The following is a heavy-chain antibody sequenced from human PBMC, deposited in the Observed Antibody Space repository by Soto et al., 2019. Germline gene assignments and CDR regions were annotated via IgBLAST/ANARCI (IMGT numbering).Heavy chain of an antibody. D-gene: IGHD4-17*01. CDR1: HATFTGYT. V-gene: IGHV1-18*04. CDR2: ISSLSGNT. J-gene: IGHJ5*02. CDR3: ARGTVTSGRWFGP. Sequence: QVHLVQSETEVKEPGASVTVSCKTSHATFTGYTINWVRQAPGQGLEWLGWISSLSGNTYYARDFQGRLTRTTNTSATTAYMERRSLRSDDTAVYFCARGTVTSGRWFGPWGQGTRVTVSS.